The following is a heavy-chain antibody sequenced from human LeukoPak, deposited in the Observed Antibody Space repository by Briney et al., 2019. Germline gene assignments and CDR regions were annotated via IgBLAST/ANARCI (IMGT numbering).Heavy chain of an antibody. D-gene: IGHD2-2*01. CDR1: GFTFIYYA. CDR2: VTNSGDTT. J-gene: IGHJ4*02. CDR3: VKVGIVPATSDY. Sequence: GGSLRLSCAASGFTFIYYAMSWVRQAPGEGLEWVSSVTNSGDTTYYADSVKGRFTISRDNSKNTLYLQMNNLRAEDTAIYYCVKVGIVPATSDYWGQGTLVTVSS. V-gene: IGHV3-23*01.